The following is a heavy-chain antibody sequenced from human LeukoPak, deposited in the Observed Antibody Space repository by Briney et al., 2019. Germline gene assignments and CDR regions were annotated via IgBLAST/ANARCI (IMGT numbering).Heavy chain of an antibody. Sequence: ASVKVSCKASGYTFSGYSMHWVRQARGQGLEWMGRINPNSGVTYYAQKFQGRVTMTSDTSITTAYVELSSLTSDDTATYYCARDASKWSAFDSWGQGTLVIVSS. V-gene: IGHV1-2*06. J-gene: IGHJ5*01. CDR3: ARDASKWSAFDS. CDR2: INPNSGVT. CDR1: GYTFSGYS. D-gene: IGHD2-8*01.